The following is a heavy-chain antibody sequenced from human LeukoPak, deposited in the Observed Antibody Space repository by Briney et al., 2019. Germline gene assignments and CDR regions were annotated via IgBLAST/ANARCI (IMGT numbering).Heavy chain of an antibody. CDR1: GYTFTSYA. D-gene: IGHD3-3*01. CDR2: INAGNGNT. J-gene: IGHJ4*02. V-gene: IGHV1-3*01. Sequence: ASVKASCKASGYTFTSYAMHWVRQAPGQRLEWMGWINAGNGNTKYSQKFQGRVTITRDTSASTAYMELSSLRSEDTAVYYCASTPDYDFWSGYLDYWGQGTLVTVSS. CDR3: ASTPDYDFWSGYLDY.